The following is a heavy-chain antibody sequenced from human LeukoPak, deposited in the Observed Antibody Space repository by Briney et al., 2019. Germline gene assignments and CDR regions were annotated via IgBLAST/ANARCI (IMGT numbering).Heavy chain of an antibody. Sequence: SETLSLTCTVSGGSISSSSYYWGWIRQPPGKGLEWIGSIYYSGSTYYNPSLKSRVTISVDTSKNQFSLKLSSVTAADTAVYYCARRRVVPAQWPDWFDPWGQGTLVTVSS. D-gene: IGHD2-2*01. V-gene: IGHV4-39*07. CDR3: ARRRVVPAQWPDWFDP. CDR2: IYYSGST. CDR1: GGSISSSSYY. J-gene: IGHJ5*02.